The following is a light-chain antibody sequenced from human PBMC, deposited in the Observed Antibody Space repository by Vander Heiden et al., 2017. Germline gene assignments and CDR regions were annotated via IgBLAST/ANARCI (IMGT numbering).Light chain of an antibody. V-gene: IGKV4-1*01. Sequence: DMGLTQSPDSLAVSLRETATINRKSSPFLLYSPNNKNCLAWYQLKPGQPPRLLIYWASTREYGVPDRISGSVSGTDFTLPISSLQAEDVSVYYCQQYYTTPYTFGLGTKLEIK. CDR1: PFLLYSPNNKNC. CDR2: WAS. J-gene: IGKJ2*01. CDR3: QQYYTTPYT.